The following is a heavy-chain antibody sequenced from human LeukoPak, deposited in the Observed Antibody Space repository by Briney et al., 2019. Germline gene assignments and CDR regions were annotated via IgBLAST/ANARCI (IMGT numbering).Heavy chain of an antibody. CDR1: GYTFTSYY. Sequence: GASVKVSCTASGYTFTSYYMHWVRQAPGQGLEWMGIINPSGGSTSYAQKFQGRVTMTRDTSTSTVYMELSSLRSEDTAVYYCARDAMVRVLDYWGQGTLVTVSS. CDR3: ARDAMVRVLDY. J-gene: IGHJ4*02. CDR2: INPSGGST. V-gene: IGHV1-46*01. D-gene: IGHD3-10*01.